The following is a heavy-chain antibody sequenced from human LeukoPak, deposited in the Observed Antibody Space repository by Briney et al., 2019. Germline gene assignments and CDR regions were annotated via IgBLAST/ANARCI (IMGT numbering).Heavy chain of an antibody. V-gene: IGHV5-10-1*01. CDR3: ARQRSSGYSSGGDAFDI. Sequence: GESLKISCKGSGYSFTSYWISWVRQMSGKGLEWMGRIDPSDSYTNYSPSFQGHVTISADKSISTAYLQWSSLKASDTAMYYCARQRSSGYSSGGDAFDIWGQGTMVTVSS. J-gene: IGHJ3*02. CDR1: GYSFTSYW. D-gene: IGHD6-19*01. CDR2: IDPSDSYT.